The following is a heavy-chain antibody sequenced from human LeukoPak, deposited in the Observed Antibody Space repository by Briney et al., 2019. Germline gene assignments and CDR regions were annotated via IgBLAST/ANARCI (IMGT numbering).Heavy chain of an antibody. D-gene: IGHD3-10*01. CDR1: GGSISSGGYY. CDR2: IYYSGST. Sequence: SQTLSLTCTVSGGSISSGGYYWSWIPQHPGKGVEWIGYIYYSGSTYYNPSLKSRVTIPVDTSKNQFSLKLSSVTAADTAVYYCARDRLGSGSYRYFDYWGQGTLVTVSS. CDR3: ARDRLGSGSYRYFDY. J-gene: IGHJ4*02. V-gene: IGHV4-31*03.